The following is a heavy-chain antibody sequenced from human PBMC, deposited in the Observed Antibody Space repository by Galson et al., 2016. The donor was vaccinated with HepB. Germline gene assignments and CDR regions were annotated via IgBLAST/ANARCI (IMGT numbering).Heavy chain of an antibody. CDR3: ARDLPVATAGGFDL. J-gene: IGHJ3*01. V-gene: IGHV3-53*01. Sequence: SLRLSCAASGLIVSANYLTWVRQAPGKGLEGVSVIYSDGRPYCSDSVRGRFTISRDNAKNTVYLQMNSLRVEDTAMYYCARDLPVATAGGFDLWGQGTMVTVSS. CDR1: GLIVSANY. D-gene: IGHD4-23*01. CDR2: IYSDGRP.